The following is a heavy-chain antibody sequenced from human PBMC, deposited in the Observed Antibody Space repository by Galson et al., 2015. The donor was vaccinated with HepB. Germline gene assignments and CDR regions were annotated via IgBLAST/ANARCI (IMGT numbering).Heavy chain of an antibody. CDR2: ISAYNGNR. D-gene: IGHD2-2*01. Sequence: SVKVSCKAPGYTLGDYGINWVRQAPGQGLEWMGGISAYNGNRNYAQKFQGRVTMTTDTPTSTAYMELRSLKSDDTAVYYCARDEVYCTRTRCHLAFDYWGQGAPVTVSS. CDR3: ARDEVYCTRTRCHLAFDY. J-gene: IGHJ4*02. V-gene: IGHV1-18*01. CDR1: GYTLGDYG.